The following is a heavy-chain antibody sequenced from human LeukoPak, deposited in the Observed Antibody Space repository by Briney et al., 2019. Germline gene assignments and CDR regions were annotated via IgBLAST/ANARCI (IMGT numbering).Heavy chain of an antibody. J-gene: IGHJ4*02. D-gene: IGHD3-22*01. V-gene: IGHV3-21*01. CDR3: ARDPYYFDSSGPTIEY. CDR1: GFTFSSYS. Sequence: GGSLRLSCAASGFTFSSYSMNWVRQAPGKGLEWVSSITSSSASIYYADSVKGRFTISRDNAKNSLYLQMNSLRAEDTATYYCARDPYYFDSSGPTIEYWGQGTLVTVSS. CDR2: ITSSSASI.